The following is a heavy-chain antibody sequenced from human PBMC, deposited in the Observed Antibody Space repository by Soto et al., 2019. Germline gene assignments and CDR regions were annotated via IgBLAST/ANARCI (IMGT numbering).Heavy chain of an antibody. CDR1: GFTFGDNL. CDR3: AIDILSVGPRATDAFDV. Sequence: QVQLVQSGAEVRKPGASVNIYCWASGFTFGDNLINWVRQVPGQSLEWMGRINPENGNTKYSQTFQGRVTLSRHSSASIAYVGVTDLTSDDTAVSYCAIDILSVGPRATDAFDVWGQGTMVTVSS. D-gene: IGHD2-8*02. V-gene: IGHV1-3*01. J-gene: IGHJ3*01. CDR2: INPENGNT.